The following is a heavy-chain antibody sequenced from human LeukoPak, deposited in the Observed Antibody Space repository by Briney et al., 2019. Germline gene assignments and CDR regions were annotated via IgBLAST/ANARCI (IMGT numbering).Heavy chain of an antibody. V-gene: IGHV1-2*02. CDR1: GYTFTGYY. Sequence: GASVKVSCKASGYTFTGYYMHWVRQAPGQGLEWMGWINPNSGGTNYAQKFQGGVTMTRDTSISTAYMELSRLRSDDTAVYYCASSGITIFGVVENYYYYGMDVWGQGTTVTVSS. D-gene: IGHD3-3*01. J-gene: IGHJ6*02. CDR3: ASSGITIFGVVENYYYYGMDV. CDR2: INPNSGGT.